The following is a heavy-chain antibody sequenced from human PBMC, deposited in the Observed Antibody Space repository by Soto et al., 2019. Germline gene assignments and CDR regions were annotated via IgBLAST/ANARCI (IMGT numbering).Heavy chain of an antibody. Sequence: QVQLVEPGGGVVQPGRSLRLSCAASGFTFSSYAMQWVRQAPGKGLEWVAVISYDGSNKYYADSVKGRFTISRDNYKTTLYLQMNSLRAEDTAVYYCARPDYGSGSYPDYWGQGTLVTVSS. D-gene: IGHD3-10*01. V-gene: IGHV3-30-3*01. J-gene: IGHJ4*02. CDR3: ARPDYGSGSYPDY. CDR1: GFTFSSYA. CDR2: ISYDGSNK.